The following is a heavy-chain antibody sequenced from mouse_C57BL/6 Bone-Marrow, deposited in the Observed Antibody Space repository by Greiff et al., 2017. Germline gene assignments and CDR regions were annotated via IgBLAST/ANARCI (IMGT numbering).Heavy chain of an antibody. J-gene: IGHJ4*01. Sequence: VQRVESGAELVRPGTSVKVSCKASGYAFTNYLIEWVKQRPGQGLEWIGVINPGGGGTNYNAKFKGKATLTADKSSSTAYMQLSSLTSEDAAVYFCASRIRRITTVVGDYAMDYWGQGTSVTVSS. D-gene: IGHD1-1*01. CDR3: ASRIRRITTVVGDYAMDY. CDR2: INPGGGGT. V-gene: IGHV1-54*01. CDR1: GYAFTNYL.